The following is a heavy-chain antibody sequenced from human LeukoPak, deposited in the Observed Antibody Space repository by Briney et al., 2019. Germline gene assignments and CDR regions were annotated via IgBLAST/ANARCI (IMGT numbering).Heavy chain of an antibody. CDR2: FHYTGST. J-gene: IGHJ4*02. CDR3: TRYCGGGSCFSRAFDY. V-gene: IGHV4-59*01. Sequence: KSSETLSLTCTVSGGSITGYFWSWVRQPPGRGLEWIGYFHYTGSTSYNPSLRSRVTISVGTSKNQFSLNLSSVTAADSAIYYCTRYCGGGSCFSRAFDYWGQGTLVTVSS. D-gene: IGHD2-15*01. CDR1: GGSITGYF.